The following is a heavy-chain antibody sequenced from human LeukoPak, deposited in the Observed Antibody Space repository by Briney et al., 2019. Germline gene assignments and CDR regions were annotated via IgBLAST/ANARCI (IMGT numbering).Heavy chain of an antibody. J-gene: IGHJ4*02. CDR3: TRDINYCSSTSCPYYFDY. Sequence: PGGSLGLSCTASGFTFGDYAMSWFRQAPGKGLEWVGFIRSKAYGGTTEYAASVKGRFTISRDDSKSIAYLQMNSLKTEDTAVYYCTRDINYCSSTSCPYYFDYWGQGTLVTVSS. D-gene: IGHD2-2*01. CDR2: IRSKAYGGTT. CDR1: GFTFGDYA. V-gene: IGHV3-49*03.